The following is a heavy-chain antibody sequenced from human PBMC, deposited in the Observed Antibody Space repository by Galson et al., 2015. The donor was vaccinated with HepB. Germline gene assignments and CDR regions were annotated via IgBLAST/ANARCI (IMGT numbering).Heavy chain of an antibody. CDR1: GFTFSSYW. Sequence: SLRLSCAASGFTFSSYWMHWVRQAPGKGLVWVSRIYSDGSITNYADSVKGRFTIFRDNAKNTLYLQMNSLRAEDTAVYYCARDPGVGATQRGFDYWGQGTLVTVSS. D-gene: IGHD1-26*01. CDR3: ARDPGVGATQRGFDY. J-gene: IGHJ4*02. CDR2: IYSDGSIT. V-gene: IGHV3-74*01.